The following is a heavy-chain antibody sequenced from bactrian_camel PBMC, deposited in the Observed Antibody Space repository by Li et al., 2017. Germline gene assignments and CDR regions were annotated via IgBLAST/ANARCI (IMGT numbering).Heavy chain of an antibody. CDR2: VSLLAGNT. J-gene: IGHJ4*01. CDR1: GATVSSVC. V-gene: IGHV3S68*01. Sequence: HVQLVESGGGSVQAGGSLTLSCAASGATVSSVCMAWFRQAPGKEREGIARVSLLAGNTEYDDSVKGRFKISHGADRNSVYLEMNNLTPEDTAVYYCAAAVGWICRLSSQQYAYWGPGTQVTVS. D-gene: IGHD5*01. CDR3: AAAVGWICRLSSQQYAY.